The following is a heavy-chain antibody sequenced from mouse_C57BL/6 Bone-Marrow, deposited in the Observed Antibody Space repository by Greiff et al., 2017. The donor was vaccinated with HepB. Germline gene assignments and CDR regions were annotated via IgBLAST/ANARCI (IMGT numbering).Heavy chain of an antibody. V-gene: IGHV1-54*01. CDR3: ARSPYYSNYDFGY. J-gene: IGHJ2*01. Sequence: VQLQESGAELVRPGTSVKVSCKASGYAFTNYLIEWVKQRPGQGLEWIGVINPGGGGTNYNEKFKGKATLTADKSSSTAYMQLSSLTSEDSAVYFCARSPYYSNYDFGYWGQGTTLTVSS. CDR2: INPGGGGT. D-gene: IGHD2-5*01. CDR1: GYAFTNYL.